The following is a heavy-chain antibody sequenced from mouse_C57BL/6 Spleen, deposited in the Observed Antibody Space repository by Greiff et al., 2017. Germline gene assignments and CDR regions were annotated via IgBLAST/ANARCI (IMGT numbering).Heavy chain of an antibody. D-gene: IGHD2-12*01. Sequence: VQLQQSGPELVKPGASVKISCKASGYAFSSSWMNWVKQRPGKGLEWIGRIYPGDGDTNYNGKFKGKATLTADKSSSTAYMQLSSLTSEDSAVYFCARGELLRRFAMDYWGQGTSVTVSS. CDR3: ARGELLRRFAMDY. CDR1: GYAFSSSW. J-gene: IGHJ4*01. V-gene: IGHV1-82*01. CDR2: IYPGDGDT.